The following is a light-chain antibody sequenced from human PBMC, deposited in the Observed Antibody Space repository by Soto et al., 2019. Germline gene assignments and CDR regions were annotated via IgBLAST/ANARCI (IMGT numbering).Light chain of an antibody. CDR1: QRVNSN. CDR3: WRYNTWPWT. Sequence: ETVMSHSPATASVSAGVLATVSCRASQRVNSNLAWYQQKLGQAPRVVIYGASTRAAGIPARFSGSGSGTEFIHTFGVLPFQVIPSSYLWRYNTWPWTFGQGTKVDIK. CDR2: GAS. J-gene: IGKJ1*01. V-gene: IGKV3-15*01.